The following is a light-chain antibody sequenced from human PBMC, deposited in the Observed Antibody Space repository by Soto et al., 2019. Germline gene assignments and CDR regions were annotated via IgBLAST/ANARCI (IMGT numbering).Light chain of an antibody. CDR1: QSIGGNF. CDR2: GAS. J-gene: IGKJ1*01. CDR3: QQYGGPPRT. Sequence: EIVLTQSPGTLSLSPGEGATLSCRASQSIGGNFLAWYQQRRGQAPRLLIHGASNRATGIPDRFSGSGSGTDFTLTITRLEPEDFAVYYCQQYGGPPRTFGQGTKVDI. V-gene: IGKV3-20*01.